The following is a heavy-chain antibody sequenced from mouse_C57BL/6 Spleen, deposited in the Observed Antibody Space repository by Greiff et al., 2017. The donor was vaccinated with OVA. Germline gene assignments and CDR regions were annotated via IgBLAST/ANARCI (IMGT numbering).Heavy chain of an antibody. CDR1: GYSFTGYY. CDR3: ARERYYGSRRNAMDY. CDR2: INPSTGGT. Sequence: EVQLQQSGPELVKPGASVKISCKASGYSFTGYYMNWVKQSPEKSLEWIGEINPSTGGTTYNQKFKAKATLTVDKSSSTAYMQLKSLTSEDSAVYYCARERYYGSRRNAMDYWGQGTSVTVSS. D-gene: IGHD1-1*01. J-gene: IGHJ4*01. V-gene: IGHV1-42*01.